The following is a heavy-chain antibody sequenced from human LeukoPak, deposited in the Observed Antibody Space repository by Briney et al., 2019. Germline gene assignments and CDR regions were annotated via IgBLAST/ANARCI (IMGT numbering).Heavy chain of an antibody. CDR3: ARANFLYCSSTTCLFDY. J-gene: IGHJ4*02. CDR2: IYPNDGDT. D-gene: IGHD2-2*01. CDR1: GYTFTDYY. V-gene: IGHV1-2*02. Sequence: KPGASVKVSCKASGYTFTDYYMHWVRQAPGQGFGWMGWIYPNDGDTNYTQKFQGRVTMTRDTSISTAHMEVSRLRSDDTAVYYCARANFLYCSSTTCLFDYWGQGTLVTVSS.